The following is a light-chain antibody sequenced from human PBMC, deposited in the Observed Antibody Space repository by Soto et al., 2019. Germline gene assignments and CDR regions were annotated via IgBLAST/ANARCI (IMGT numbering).Light chain of an antibody. CDR1: SSDVGSYNL. Sequence: QSVLTQPASVSGSPGQSITISCTGTSSDVGSYNLVSWYQQHPGKAPKLMIYEVSKRPSGVSNRFSGSKSGNTASLTISGLQAEDEADCYCCRYASSTNPVFGTGTKVSV. CDR2: EVS. V-gene: IGLV2-23*02. J-gene: IGLJ1*01. CDR3: CRYASSTNPV.